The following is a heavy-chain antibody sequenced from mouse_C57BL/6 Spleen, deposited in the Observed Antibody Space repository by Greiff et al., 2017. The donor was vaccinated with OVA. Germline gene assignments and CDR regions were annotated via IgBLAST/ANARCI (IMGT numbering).Heavy chain of an antibody. CDR3: ARSGGSSYVGFAY. CDR1: GYTFTSYD. J-gene: IGHJ3*01. D-gene: IGHD1-1*01. CDR2: IYPRDGST. Sequence: VQLQQSGPELVKPGASVKLSCKASGYTFTSYDINWVKQRPGQGLEWIGWIYPRDGSTKYNEKFKGKATLTVDTSSSTAYMELHSLTSEDSAVYFCARSGGSSYVGFAYWGQGTLVTVSA. V-gene: IGHV1-85*01.